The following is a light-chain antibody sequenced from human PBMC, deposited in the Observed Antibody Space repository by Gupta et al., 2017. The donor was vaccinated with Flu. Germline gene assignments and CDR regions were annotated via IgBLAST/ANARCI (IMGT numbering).Light chain of an antibody. Sequence: QSALTQPRSVSGSPGQSVTISCTGTSSDVGGYNYVSWYQQHPGKAPKLMIYDVSKRPSGVPDRFSGSKSGNTASLTISGLQVEAEADYYCCSYAGSYTYVFGTGTKVTVL. J-gene: IGLJ1*01. CDR2: DVS. CDR1: SSDVGGYNY. CDR3: CSYAGSYTYV. V-gene: IGLV2-11*01.